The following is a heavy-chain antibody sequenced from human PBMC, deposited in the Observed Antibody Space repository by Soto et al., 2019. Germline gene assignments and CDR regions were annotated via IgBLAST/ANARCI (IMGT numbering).Heavy chain of an antibody. J-gene: IGHJ3*01. CDR1: GFSFSIYT. Sequence: QVQLLESGGGVVEPGRPLRLSCAAFGFSFSIYTMHWVRQAPGKGLEWGAVISYDGGNKYYADPVQGRFSISRDNSKNTVNLQMNTLRVEDTAVYYCAKTRLYDNNEYHRDGVDVWGPGTAVTVSS. CDR2: ISYDGGNK. CDR3: AKTRLYDNNEYHRDGVDV. D-gene: IGHD3-22*01. V-gene: IGHV3-30-3*02.